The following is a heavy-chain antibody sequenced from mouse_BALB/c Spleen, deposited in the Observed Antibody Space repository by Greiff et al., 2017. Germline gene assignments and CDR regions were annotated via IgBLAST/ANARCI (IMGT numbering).Heavy chain of an antibody. CDR3: ANYGNYGAWFAY. J-gene: IGHJ3*01. V-gene: IGHV1-14*01. Sequence: VQLKESGPELVKPGASVKMSCKASGYTFTSYVMHWVKQKPGQGLEWIGYINPYNDGTKYNEKFKGKATLTSDKSSSTAYMELSSLTSEDSAVYYCANYGNYGAWFAYWGQGTLVTVSA. D-gene: IGHD2-1*01. CDR1: GYTFTSYV. CDR2: INPYNDGT.